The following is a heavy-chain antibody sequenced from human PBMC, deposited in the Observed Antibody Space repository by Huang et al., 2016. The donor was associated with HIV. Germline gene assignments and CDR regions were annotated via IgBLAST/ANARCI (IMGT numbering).Heavy chain of an antibody. CDR3: ARDRGQQLSPFDS. D-gene: IGHD6-13*01. Sequence: EVQLVESGGGLVKPGGSLRLSCAASGFSLDSYNMYWVRQTPGKGLQWVSSISPSSSFIDYADSVKCRFSISRDNAKNSLYLQMNNLRGEDMAVYYCARDRGQQLSPFDSWGQGTLVTVSS. V-gene: IGHV3-21*01. CDR1: GFSLDSYN. CDR2: ISPSSSFI. J-gene: IGHJ4*02.